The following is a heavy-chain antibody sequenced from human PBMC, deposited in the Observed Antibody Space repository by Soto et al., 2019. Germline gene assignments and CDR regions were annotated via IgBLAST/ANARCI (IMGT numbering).Heavy chain of an antibody. CDR2: IYYSGST. V-gene: IGHV4-31*03. CDR1: GGSISSGGYY. CDR3: ARDAGGEGWFDP. Sequence: QVQLQESGPGLVKPSQTLSLTCTVSGGSISSGGYYWSWIRQHPGKGLEWIGYIYYSGSTYYNPSLKRRVTISVDTSKNQFSLKLSSVTAADTDVYYCARDAGGEGWFDPWGQGTLVTVSS. J-gene: IGHJ5*02. D-gene: IGHD2-15*01.